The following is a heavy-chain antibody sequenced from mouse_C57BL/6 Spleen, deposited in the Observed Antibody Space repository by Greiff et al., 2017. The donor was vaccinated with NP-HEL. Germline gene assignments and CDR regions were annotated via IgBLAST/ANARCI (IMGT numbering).Heavy chain of an antibody. Sequence: EVKLVESGEGLVKPGGSLKLSCAASGFTFSSYAMSWVRQTPEKRLEWVAYISSGGDYIYYADTVKGRFTISRDNARNTLYLQMSSLKSEDTAMYYCTRDRHSNYWYFDVWGTGTTVTVSS. J-gene: IGHJ1*03. V-gene: IGHV5-9-1*02. CDR1: GFTFSSYA. D-gene: IGHD2-5*01. CDR2: ISSGGDYI. CDR3: TRDRHSNYWYFDV.